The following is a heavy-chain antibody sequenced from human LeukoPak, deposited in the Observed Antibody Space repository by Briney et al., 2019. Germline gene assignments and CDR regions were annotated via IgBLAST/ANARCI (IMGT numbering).Heavy chain of an antibody. D-gene: IGHD5-18*01. J-gene: IGHJ4*02. Sequence: GGSLRLSCTVSGFTVSSNSWSWVRQAPGKGLEWVSFIYSGGNTHYSDSVKGRFTISRDNSKNTLYLQMNSLRAEDTAVYYCARDDRGYSYGTIDYWGQGTLVTVSS. CDR1: GFTVSSNS. V-gene: IGHV3-53*05. CDR3: ARDDRGYSYGTIDY. CDR2: IYSGGNT.